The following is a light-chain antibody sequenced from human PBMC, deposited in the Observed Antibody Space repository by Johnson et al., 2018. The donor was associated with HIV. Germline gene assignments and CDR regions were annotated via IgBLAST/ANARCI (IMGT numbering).Light chain of an antibody. V-gene: IGLV1-51*02. J-gene: IGLJ1*01. Sequence: QSVLTQPPSVSAAPGQKVTISCSGSWSNIGNHYVSWYQQLPGTAPKLLIYESTNRPSGIPDRFSGSKSGTAATLGITGLQTGDEAAYYCGTWNSSLSAHNYVFGTGTEVTVL. CDR3: GTWNSSLSAHNYV. CDR2: EST. CDR1: WSNIGNHY.